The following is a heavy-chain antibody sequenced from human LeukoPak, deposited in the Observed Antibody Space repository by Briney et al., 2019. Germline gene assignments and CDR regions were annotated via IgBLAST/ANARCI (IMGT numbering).Heavy chain of an antibody. V-gene: IGHV3-7*01. CDR1: ELTFSNYW. Sequence: QSGGSLRLSCAASELTFSNYWMSWVRQAPGKGLEWVANIKQDRSEKYYVDSVKGRFTISRDNAKNSLYLQMNSLRAEDTAVYYCARESGGIAARNYWGQGTLVTVSS. CDR2: IKQDRSEK. J-gene: IGHJ4*02. CDR3: ARESGGIAARNY. D-gene: IGHD6-6*01.